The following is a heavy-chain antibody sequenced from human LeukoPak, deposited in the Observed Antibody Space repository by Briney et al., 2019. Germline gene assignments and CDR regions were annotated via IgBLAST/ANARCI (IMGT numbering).Heavy chain of an antibody. CDR2: FDPEDGET. CDR1: GYTLTELS. J-gene: IGHJ4*02. Sequence: ASVKVSCKVSGYTLTELSMHWVRQAPGKGLEWMGGFDPEDGETIYAQKFQGRVTMTEDTSTDTAYMELSSLRSEDTAVYYCATGKWELLHLDYWGQGTLVTVSS. V-gene: IGHV1-24*01. CDR3: ATGKWELLHLDY. D-gene: IGHD1-26*01.